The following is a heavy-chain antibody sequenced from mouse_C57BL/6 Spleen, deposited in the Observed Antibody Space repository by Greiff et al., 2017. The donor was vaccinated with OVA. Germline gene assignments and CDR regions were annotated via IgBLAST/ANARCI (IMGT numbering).Heavy chain of an antibody. V-gene: IGHV5-9*01. Sequence: EVKLMESGGGLVKPGGSLKLSCAASGFTFSSYTMSWVRQTPEKRLEWVATISGGGGNTYYPDSVKGRFTISRDNAKNTLYLQMSSLRSEDTALYYCASRGYYYGSSYVGYWYFDVWGTGTTVTVSS. CDR2: ISGGGGNT. J-gene: IGHJ1*03. CDR1: GFTFSSYT. CDR3: ASRGYYYGSSYVGYWYFDV. D-gene: IGHD1-1*01.